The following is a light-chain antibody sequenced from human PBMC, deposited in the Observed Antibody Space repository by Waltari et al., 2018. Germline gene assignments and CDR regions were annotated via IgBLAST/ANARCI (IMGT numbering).Light chain of an antibody. J-gene: IGKJ1*01. Sequence: DIQMTQSPSSLSASVGDRVTITCRASQSISGHLNWYQQKPGKAPRLLIYAASSLQSGVPSRFSGSGSWTDFTLTISSLQPEDFAIYYCQQSYTTSWTFGQGTKVEIK. CDR3: QQSYTTSWT. V-gene: IGKV1-39*01. CDR2: AAS. CDR1: QSISGH.